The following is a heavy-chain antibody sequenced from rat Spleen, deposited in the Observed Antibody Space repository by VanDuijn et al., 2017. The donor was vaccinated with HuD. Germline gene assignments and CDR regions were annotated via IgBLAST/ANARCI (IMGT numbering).Heavy chain of an antibody. CDR2: VDPVSGNA. V-gene: IGHV1-43*01. Sequence: QVQLQQSGAELAKPGSSVKISCKASGYTFISYTLHWIKQTTGQALEWTGYVDPVSGNAKYNGKFEAKATLTVDKSSGTAYMQLSSLTPVDSAVYYCARGPRGDGFAYWGQGTLVTVSS. J-gene: IGHJ3*01. CDR3: ARGPRGDGFAY. D-gene: IGHD1-4*01. CDR1: GYTFISYT.